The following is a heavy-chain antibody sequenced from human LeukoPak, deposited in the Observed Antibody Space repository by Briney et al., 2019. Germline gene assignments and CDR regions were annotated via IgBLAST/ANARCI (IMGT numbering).Heavy chain of an antibody. V-gene: IGHV1-18*01. D-gene: IGHD5-18*01. J-gene: IGHJ4*02. CDR3: ARVHSHTAQTPFDY. CDR2: ISAYNGNT. Sequence: ASVNVSCKASVYTFTSYGISWVRQAPGQGLEWMGWISAYNGNTNYAQNLQGRVTMTTDTSTSTAYMELRSLRSDDTAVYVCARVHSHTAQTPFDYWGQGTLVTVSS. CDR1: VYTFTSYG.